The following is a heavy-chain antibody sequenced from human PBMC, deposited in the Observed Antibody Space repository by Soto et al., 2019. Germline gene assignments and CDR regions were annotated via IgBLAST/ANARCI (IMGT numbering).Heavy chain of an antibody. V-gene: IGHV4-4*07. CDR3: ACQSQSGPFYSYYGMDV. J-gene: IGHJ6*02. D-gene: IGHD3-10*01. CDR1: GGSMSNYY. Sequence: SETLSLTCTVSGGSMSNYYWDWIRQPAGKGLEWIGRIYTSGSTNYNPSLKSRVTMSVDTSKNQFSLNLNSVTAADTAVYYCACQSQSGPFYSYYGMDVWGQGTTVTVSS. CDR2: IYTSGST.